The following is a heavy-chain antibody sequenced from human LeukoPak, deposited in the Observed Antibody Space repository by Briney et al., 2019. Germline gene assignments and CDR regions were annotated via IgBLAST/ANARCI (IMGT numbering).Heavy chain of an antibody. V-gene: IGHV1-24*01. CDR2: FDPEDGET. J-gene: IGHJ4*02. CDR1: GYTLTELS. CDR3: ATRGEVVVTAMDYFDY. Sequence: AASVKVSCKLSGYTLTELSMHWVRQAPGRGPEWMGGFDPEDGETIYAQKFQGRVTMIEDTSTDTAYMELSSLRSEDTAVYYCATRGEVVVTAMDYFDYWGQGTLVTVSS. D-gene: IGHD2-21*02.